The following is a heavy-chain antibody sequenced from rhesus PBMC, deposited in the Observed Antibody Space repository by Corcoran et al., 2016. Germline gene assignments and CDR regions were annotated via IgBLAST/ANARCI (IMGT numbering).Heavy chain of an antibody. Sequence: DVQLVESGGGLVKSGGSLRLSCVASGFTFSSYVMHWVRQAPGKGLEWVSVIREKGRTIYFADSVKGRFTISRDNAKNSLFLQMNSLRAEDTAVYYCTRAYSSGWYYFDYWGQGVLVTVSS. CDR1: GFTFSSYV. D-gene: IGHD6-31*01. V-gene: IGHV3S26*01. CDR2: IREKGRTI. CDR3: TRAYSSGWYYFDY. J-gene: IGHJ4*01.